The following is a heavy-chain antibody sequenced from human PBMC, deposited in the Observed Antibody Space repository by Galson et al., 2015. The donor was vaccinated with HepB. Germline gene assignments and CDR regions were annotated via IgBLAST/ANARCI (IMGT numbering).Heavy chain of an antibody. D-gene: IGHD3-22*01. CDR3: GTGIASSGYYDLGLGIPVWGAFDI. CDR2: IIPIFGTA. J-gene: IGHJ3*02. CDR1: GGTFSSYA. V-gene: IGHV1-69*13. Sequence: SVKVSCKASGGTFSSYAISWVRQAPGQGLEWMGGIIPIFGTANYAQKFQGRVTITADESTSTAYMELSSLRSEDTAVYYCGTGIASSGYYDLGLGIPVWGAFDIWGQGTMVTVSS.